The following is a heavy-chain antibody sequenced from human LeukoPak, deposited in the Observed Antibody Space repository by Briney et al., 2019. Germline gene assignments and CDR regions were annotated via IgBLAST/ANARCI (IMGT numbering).Heavy chain of an antibody. CDR2: IGWNSGSI. CDR1: GFTFDDYA. J-gene: IGHJ6*02. V-gene: IGHV3-9*01. D-gene: IGHD3-22*01. CDR3: AKGYYDSSGYYSHTKYYYYYYGMDV. Sequence: GGSLRLSCAASGFTFDDYAMHWVRHAPGKGLEWVSGIGWNSGSIGYADSVKGRFTISRDNAKNSLYLQMNSLRAEDTALYYCAKGYYDSSGYYSHTKYYYYYYGMDVWGQGTTVTVSS.